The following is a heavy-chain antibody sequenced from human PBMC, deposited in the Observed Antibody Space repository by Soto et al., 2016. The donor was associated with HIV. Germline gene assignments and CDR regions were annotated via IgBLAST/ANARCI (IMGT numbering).Heavy chain of an antibody. CDR2: IKQDGSEE. D-gene: IGHD2-15*01. CDR3: ARGLMVNGLDY. Sequence: EVQLVESGGGLVQPGGSLRLSCAASGFTFNSCWMTWVRQAPGKGLEWVANIKQDGSEENYVDSVKGRFTISRDNTKNTLYLQMNSLRVEDTAVYYXARGLMVNGLDYVGPGNPGHRLL. CDR1: GFTFNSCW. J-gene: IGHJ4*02. V-gene: IGHV3-7*05.